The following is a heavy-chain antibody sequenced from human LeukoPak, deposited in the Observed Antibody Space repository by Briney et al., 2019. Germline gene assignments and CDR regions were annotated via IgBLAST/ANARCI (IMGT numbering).Heavy chain of an antibody. V-gene: IGHV1-8*02. CDR1: GYTFTSYD. CDR2: MNPNSGNT. CDR3: ARDLGSSSWFYYYYYMDV. J-gene: IGHJ6*03. D-gene: IGHD6-13*01. Sequence: GASVKVPCKASGYTFTSYDINWVRQATGQGLEWMGWMNPNSGNTGYAQKFQGRVTMIRDTSTSTVYMELSSPRSEDTAVYYCARDLGSSSWFYYYYYMDVWGKGTTVTISS.